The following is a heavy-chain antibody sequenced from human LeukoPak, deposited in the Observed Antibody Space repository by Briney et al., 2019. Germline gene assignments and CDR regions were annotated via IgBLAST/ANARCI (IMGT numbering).Heavy chain of an antibody. Sequence: GGSLRLSCAASGFTFSSYSMNWVRQAPGKGLEWVSSISSSSSYIYYADPVKGRFTISRDNAKNSLYLQMNSLRAEDTAVYYCARGRIAVAGPEDYWGQGTLVTVSS. CDR1: GFTFSSYS. J-gene: IGHJ4*02. CDR2: ISSSSSYI. D-gene: IGHD6-19*01. V-gene: IGHV3-21*01. CDR3: ARGRIAVAGPEDY.